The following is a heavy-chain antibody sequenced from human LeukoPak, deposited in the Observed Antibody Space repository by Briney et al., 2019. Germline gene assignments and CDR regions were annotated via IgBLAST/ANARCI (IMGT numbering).Heavy chain of an antibody. CDR2: TCYRSKWYN. D-gene: IGHD5-12*01. Sequence: SQTLSLTCAISGDSVSSNSAAWNWIRQSPSRGLEWLGRTCYRSKWYNDYAVSVKSRITINPDTSKNQFSLQLNSVTPEDTAVYYCARSIVATMGTLDFDYWGQGTLVTVSS. V-gene: IGHV6-1*01. CDR3: ARSIVATMGTLDFDY. J-gene: IGHJ4*02. CDR1: GDSVSSNSAA.